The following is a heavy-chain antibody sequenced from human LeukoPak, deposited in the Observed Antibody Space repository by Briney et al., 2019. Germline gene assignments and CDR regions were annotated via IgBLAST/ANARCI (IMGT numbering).Heavy chain of an antibody. CDR3: AKVRGSGGAIDY. D-gene: IGHD1-1*01. CDR1: GFTFSSYG. Sequence: GGSLRLSCAASGFTFSSYGMHWVRKAPATGLQREAVIWYDGRNNYYADSVKGRFTISRDNSKNTLYLQMNSLRAEDTAVYYCAKVRGSGGAIDYWGQGTLVNVSS. V-gene: IGHV3-33*06. J-gene: IGHJ4*02. CDR2: IWYDGRNN.